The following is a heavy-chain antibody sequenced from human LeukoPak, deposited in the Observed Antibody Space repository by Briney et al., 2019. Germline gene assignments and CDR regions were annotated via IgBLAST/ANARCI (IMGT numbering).Heavy chain of an antibody. CDR3: ARHCSSTSCPPLNYYYYGMDV. J-gene: IGHJ6*02. CDR1: GYTFTSYD. Sequence: GASVKVSCKASGYTFTSYDNNWVRQATGQGLEWMGWMNPNSGNTGYAQKFQGRVTMTRNTSISTAYMELSSLRSEDTAVYYCARHCSSTSCPPLNYYYYGMDVWGQGTTVTVSS. V-gene: IGHV1-8*01. CDR2: MNPNSGNT. D-gene: IGHD2-2*01.